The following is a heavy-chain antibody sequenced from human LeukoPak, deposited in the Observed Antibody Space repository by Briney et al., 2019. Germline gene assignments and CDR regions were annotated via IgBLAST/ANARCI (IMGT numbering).Heavy chain of an antibody. D-gene: IGHD1-26*01. CDR2: IDPNSGGT. CDR1: GYTFTAYY. V-gene: IGHV1-2*02. CDR3: ASGSSALDY. J-gene: IGHJ4*02. Sequence: ATVKVSCKASGYTFTAYYIHWVRQAPGQGLEWLGWIDPNSGGTNYAQKFQGRVTMTRDTSISTAYMELSRLRSEDTAVYYCASGSSALDYWGQGTLVTVSS.